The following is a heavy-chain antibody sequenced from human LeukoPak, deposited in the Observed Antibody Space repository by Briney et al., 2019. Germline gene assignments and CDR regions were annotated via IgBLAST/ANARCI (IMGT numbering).Heavy chain of an antibody. Sequence: SETLSLTCTVSGGSISSSSYYWGWIRQPPGKGLERIGSIYYSGSTYYNPSLESRVTISVDTSKNQFSLKLSSVTAADTAVYYCARSSYDSSGYYPTTTPDFDYWGQGTLVTVSS. CDR3: ARSSYDSSGYYPTTTPDFDY. D-gene: IGHD3-22*01. CDR1: GGSISSSSYY. J-gene: IGHJ4*02. CDR2: IYYSGST. V-gene: IGHV4-39*01.